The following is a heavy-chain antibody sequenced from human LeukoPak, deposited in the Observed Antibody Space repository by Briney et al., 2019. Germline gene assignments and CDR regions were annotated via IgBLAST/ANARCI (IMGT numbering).Heavy chain of an antibody. D-gene: IGHD4-17*01. J-gene: IGHJ4*02. Sequence: SETLSLTCTVSGDSISSTNYYWGWIRQPPGKGLEWIGSIYYSGSTYYNPSLESRVTISVDTSKNQFSLKLSSVTAADTAVYYCARVPTVTFFDYWGQGALVTVSS. CDR2: IYYSGST. V-gene: IGHV4-39*01. CDR3: ARVPTVTFFDY. CDR1: GDSISSTNYY.